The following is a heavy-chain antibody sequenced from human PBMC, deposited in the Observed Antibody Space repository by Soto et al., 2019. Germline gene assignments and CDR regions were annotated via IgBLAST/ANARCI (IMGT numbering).Heavy chain of an antibody. CDR2: ISYDGSNK. V-gene: IGHV3-30*18. D-gene: IGHD5-12*01. CDR1: GFTFSSYG. CDR3: AKDRWLQEYNFDY. Sequence: QVQLVESGGGVVQPGRSLRLSCAASGFTFSSYGMHWVRQAPGKGLEWVAVISYDGSNKYYADSVKGRFTISRDNSKNTLYLQMNSLRAEDTAVYYCAKDRWLQEYNFDYWGQGTLVTVSS. J-gene: IGHJ4*02.